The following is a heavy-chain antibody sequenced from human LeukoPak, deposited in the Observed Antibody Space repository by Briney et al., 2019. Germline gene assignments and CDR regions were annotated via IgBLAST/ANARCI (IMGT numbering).Heavy chain of an antibody. Sequence: SETLSLTCTVSGASISSYYWSWIRQPPGKGLEWIAYIYYSENTNYGLTNYNPSLKSRVTVSVDTSESQFSLNLSPVTAADTATYYCARKQGDGYNLDYWGQGTLVTVSS. J-gene: IGHJ4*02. V-gene: IGHV4-59*01. D-gene: IGHD5-24*01. CDR3: ARKQGDGYNLDY. CDR2: IYYSENTNYGLT. CDR1: GASISSYY.